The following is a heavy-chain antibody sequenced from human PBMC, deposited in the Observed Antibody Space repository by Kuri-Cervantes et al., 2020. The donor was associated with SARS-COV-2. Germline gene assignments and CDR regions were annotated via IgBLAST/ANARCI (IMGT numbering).Heavy chain of an antibody. CDR2: IYRSGST. V-gene: IGHV4-59*08. D-gene: IGHD6-19*01. Sequence: SETLSLTCTVSGGSISSYYWSWIRQPPGKGLEWIGYIYRSGSTNYNPSLRSRVTISVDTSKNQFSLKLSSVTAADTAVYYCARRPAVAGPYFDYWGQGTLVTVSS. CDR1: GGSISSYY. CDR3: ARRPAVAGPYFDY. J-gene: IGHJ4*02.